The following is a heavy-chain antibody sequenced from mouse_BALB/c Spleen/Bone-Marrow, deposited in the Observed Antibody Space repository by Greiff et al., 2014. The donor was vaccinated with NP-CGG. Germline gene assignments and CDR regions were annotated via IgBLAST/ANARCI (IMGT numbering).Heavy chain of an antibody. CDR1: GYAFANYL. D-gene: IGHD2-4*01. CDR2: INPGSGGT. Sequence: VQLQQSGAELVRPGTSVKVSCKASGYAFANYLIEWVKQRPGLGLEWIGVINPGSGGTNYNEKFKGKATLTADKSSSTAYMQLSSLTSDDSAVYFCARREDYDLDYWGQGTTLTVSS. CDR3: ARREDYDLDY. V-gene: IGHV1-54*01. J-gene: IGHJ2*01.